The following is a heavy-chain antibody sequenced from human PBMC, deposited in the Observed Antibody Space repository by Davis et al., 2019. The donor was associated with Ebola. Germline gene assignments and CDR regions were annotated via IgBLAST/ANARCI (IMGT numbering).Heavy chain of an antibody. CDR1: GYSFTSYW. Sequence: GESLKISCKGSGYSFTSYWISWVRQMPGKGLEWMGRIDPSDSYTNYSTSFQGHVTISADKSISTAYLQWSSLKASDTAMYYCARTLDSSGCCFDYWGQGTLVTVSS. D-gene: IGHD6-19*01. CDR2: IDPSDSYT. CDR3: ARTLDSSGCCFDY. J-gene: IGHJ4*02. V-gene: IGHV5-10-1*01.